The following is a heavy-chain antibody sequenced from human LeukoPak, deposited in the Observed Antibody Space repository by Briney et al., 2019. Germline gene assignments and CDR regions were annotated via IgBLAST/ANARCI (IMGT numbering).Heavy chain of an antibody. J-gene: IGHJ3*02. CDR2: INPNSGGT. D-gene: IGHD1-7*01. Sequence: ASVKVSCKASGYTFTGYYMHWVQQAPGQGLEWMGWINPNSGGTNYAQKFQGRVTMTRDTSISTAYMELSRLRSDDTAVYYCARDLLTGTQDAFDIWGQGTMVTVSS. V-gene: IGHV1-2*02. CDR3: ARDLLTGTQDAFDI. CDR1: GYTFTGYY.